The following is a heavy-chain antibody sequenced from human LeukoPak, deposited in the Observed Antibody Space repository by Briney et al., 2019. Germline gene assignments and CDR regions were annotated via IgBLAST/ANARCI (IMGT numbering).Heavy chain of an antibody. D-gene: IGHD4-17*01. J-gene: IGHJ1*01. Sequence: PGGSLRLSCAASGLSVGSNYMSWVRQSPERGLEWCSGIYSGGTTYYADSVKGRFTIVRDNSKNTLYLQMNSLRAEDTAVYYCARDRHDDYSEYFQHWGQGTLVTVSS. CDR2: IYSGGTT. CDR3: ARDRHDDYSEYFQH. V-gene: IGHV3-53*01. CDR1: GLSVGSNY.